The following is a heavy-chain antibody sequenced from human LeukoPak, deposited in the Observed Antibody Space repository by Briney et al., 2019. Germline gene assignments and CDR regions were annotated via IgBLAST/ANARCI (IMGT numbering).Heavy chain of an antibody. Sequence: PSETLSLTCTVSGYSISSGYYWGRIRQPPGKGLEWIGSIYHSGSTYYNSSLKSRVTISVDTSKNQFSLKLSSVTAADTAVYYCARADDSSGYPFDYWGQGTLVTVSS. CDR2: IYHSGST. CDR1: GYSISSGYY. CDR3: ARADDSSGYPFDY. J-gene: IGHJ4*02. V-gene: IGHV4-38-2*02. D-gene: IGHD3-22*01.